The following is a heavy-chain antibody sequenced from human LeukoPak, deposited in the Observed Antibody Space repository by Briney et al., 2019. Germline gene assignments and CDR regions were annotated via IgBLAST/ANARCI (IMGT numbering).Heavy chain of an antibody. V-gene: IGHV3-23*01. CDR2: ISGSGGST. J-gene: IGHJ4*02. D-gene: IGHD6-13*01. Sequence: GGTLRLSCAASGFIFSNYGMSWVRQAPGKGLEWVSAISGSGGSTYYADSVKGRFTISRDNSKNTLYLQMNSLRAEDTAVYYCAARYSSSLYWGQGTLVTVSS. CDR1: GFIFSNYG. CDR3: AARYSSSLY.